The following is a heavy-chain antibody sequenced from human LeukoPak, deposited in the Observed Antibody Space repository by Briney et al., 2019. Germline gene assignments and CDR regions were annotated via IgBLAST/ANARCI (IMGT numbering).Heavy chain of an antibody. D-gene: IGHD1-7*01. J-gene: IGHJ4*02. V-gene: IGHV1-2*06. CDR2: INPNSGGT. CDR3: ARKANWNYPDY. CDR1: GYTFTGYY. Sequence: ASVKVSCKASGYTFTGYYMHWVRQAPRQGLEWMGRINPNSGGTNYAQKFQGRVTMTRDTSISTAYMELSRLRSNDTAVYYCARKANWNYPDYWGQGTLVTVSS.